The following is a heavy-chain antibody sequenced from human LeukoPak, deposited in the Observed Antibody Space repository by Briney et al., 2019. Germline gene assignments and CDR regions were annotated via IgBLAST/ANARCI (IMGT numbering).Heavy chain of an antibody. D-gene: IGHD1-26*01. CDR2: IYYSGST. CDR1: GGSISSYY. Sequence: SETLSLTCTVSGGSISSYYWSWIRQPPGKGLEWIGYIYYSGSTNYNPSLKSRVTISVDTSKNQFSLKLSSVTAADTAVYYCARDQGGSYQVNWFDPWGQGTLVTVSS. CDR3: ARDQGGSYQVNWFDP. J-gene: IGHJ5*02. V-gene: IGHV4-59*01.